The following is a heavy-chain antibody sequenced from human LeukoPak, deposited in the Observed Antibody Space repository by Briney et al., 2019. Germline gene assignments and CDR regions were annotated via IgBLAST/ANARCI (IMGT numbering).Heavy chain of an antibody. CDR2: IYSGGST. J-gene: IGHJ6*02. V-gene: IGHV3-53*01. CDR1: GFTVSSNY. CDR3: AREGPYYNMDV. Sequence: PGGSLRLSCAASGFTVSSNYMSWVRQAPGKGLEWVSVIYSGGSTYYADSVKGRFTISRDNFKNTLYLQMNRLRVEDTAVYFCAREGPYYNMDVWGQGTTVTVSS.